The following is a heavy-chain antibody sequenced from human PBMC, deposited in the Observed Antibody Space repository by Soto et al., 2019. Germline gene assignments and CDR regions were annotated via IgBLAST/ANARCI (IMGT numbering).Heavy chain of an antibody. J-gene: IGHJ4*02. D-gene: IGHD3-10*01. CDR3: ARDGSGSYRRFDY. Sequence: SETLSLTCDVSGRSISSSDWWSWVRQPPGKGLEWIGEIYHSGSTNYNPSLESRVTISVDKSKNQFSLRLSSVTAADTAIYYCARDGSGSYRRFDYWGQGTLVTVS. CDR1: GRSISSSDW. V-gene: IGHV4-4*02. CDR2: IYHSGST.